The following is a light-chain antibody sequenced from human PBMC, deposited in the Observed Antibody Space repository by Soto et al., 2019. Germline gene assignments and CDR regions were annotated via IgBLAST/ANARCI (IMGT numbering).Light chain of an antibody. CDR3: HQYNNWPLT. J-gene: IGKJ4*01. CDR2: GAS. Sequence: EVVMTQSPATLSVSPGERATLSCRASQSVSTNLAWYQQKPGQTPRLLIYGASTRATGIPVRFSGSGSGTEFTLTISSLQSEDFVVYYCHQYNNWPLTPAGGTKVEIK. CDR1: QSVSTN. V-gene: IGKV3-15*01.